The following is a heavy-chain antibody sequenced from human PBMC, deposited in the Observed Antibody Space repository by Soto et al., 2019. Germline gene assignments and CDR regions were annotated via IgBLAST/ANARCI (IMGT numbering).Heavy chain of an antibody. V-gene: IGHV1-18*01. J-gene: IGHJ5*02. Sequence: QVQLVQSGAEVKKPGASVKVSCKASGYTFTSYGISGVRQAPGQRLEWMGGISAYNGNTNYAQKLQGRVTMTTDTSTGTAYRGLSRLRSADQAVYYFARYGSILLGWFAPWGQGTLVTVSS. CDR1: GYTFTSYG. CDR2: ISAYNGNT. CDR3: ARYGSILLGWFAP. D-gene: IGHD3-9*01.